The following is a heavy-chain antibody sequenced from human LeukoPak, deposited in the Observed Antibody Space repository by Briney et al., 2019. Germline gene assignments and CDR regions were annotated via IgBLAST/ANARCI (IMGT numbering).Heavy chain of an antibody. Sequence: ASVKVSCKASGYTFTGYYMHWVRQAPGQGLEWMGWINPNSGGTNYAQKFQGRVTMTRDTSISTAHMEPSRLRSDDTAVYYCARAYSVATILLDYWGQGTLVTVSS. D-gene: IGHD5-24*01. CDR2: INPNSGGT. CDR1: GYTFTGYY. V-gene: IGHV1-2*02. CDR3: ARAYSVATILLDY. J-gene: IGHJ4*02.